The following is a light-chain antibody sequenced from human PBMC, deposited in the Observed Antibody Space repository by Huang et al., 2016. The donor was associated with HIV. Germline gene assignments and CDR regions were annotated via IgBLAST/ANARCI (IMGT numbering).Light chain of an antibody. J-gene: IGKJ4*01. CDR1: QSVGSY. CDR2: DVS. V-gene: IGKV3-11*01. Sequence: EIVLTQSPATLSLSPGERATLSCRASQSVGSYLVWYQQKRGQAPRLLIYDVSYRATGVAARFSGSGSGTDFTLTISSLEPEDFAVYYCQQRSKWPLTFGGGTRLEI. CDR3: QQRSKWPLT.